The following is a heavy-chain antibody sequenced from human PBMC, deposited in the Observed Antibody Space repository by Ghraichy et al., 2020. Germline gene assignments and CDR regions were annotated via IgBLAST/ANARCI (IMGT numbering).Heavy chain of an antibody. D-gene: IGHD3-10*01. J-gene: IGHJ4*02. CDR1: GFSSSNYP. CDR3: ARGEGYYGSGSYYGNYYFDN. CDR2: ISYDGSNK. Sequence: GSLRLSCAASGFSSSNYPMHWVRQAPGKGLEWVAVISYDGSNKYYADSVKGRFSISRDNSKNTLFLQMNSLKPEDTAVYYCARGEGYYGSGSYYGNYYFDNWGQGTLVTVSS. V-gene: IGHV3-30*04.